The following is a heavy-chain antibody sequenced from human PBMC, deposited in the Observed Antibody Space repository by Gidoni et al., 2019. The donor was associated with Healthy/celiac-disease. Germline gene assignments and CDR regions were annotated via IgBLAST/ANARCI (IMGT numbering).Heavy chain of an antibody. V-gene: IGHV4-61*02. CDR2: ISTSGST. CDR3: ASSWIQTYYFDY. Sequence: QVQLQESGPGLVPPSQPLSLTCTVSGGSISSGSYYWSLIRPPAGKGLEWIGRISTSGSTNYTPSLKSRVTISVDTAKNQFSLNLSSVTAADTAVYYCASSWIQTYYFDYGGQGTLVTVSS. D-gene: IGHD5-18*01. J-gene: IGHJ4*02. CDR1: GGSISSGSYY.